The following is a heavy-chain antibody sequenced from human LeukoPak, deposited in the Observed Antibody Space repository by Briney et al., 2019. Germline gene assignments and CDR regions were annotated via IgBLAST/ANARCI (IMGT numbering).Heavy chain of an antibody. CDR2: MTGGGAT. J-gene: IGHJ4*02. Sequence: GGSLRLSCAASGFTFSSYGMHWVRQAPGKGLEWVAGMTGGGATYHADSVKGRFVISRDNSKNTVYLQMNSLRAEDTALYFCAKDKIVGDGRWDFDYWGQGTLVTVSS. V-gene: IGHV3-23*01. CDR1: GFTFSSYG. CDR3: AKDKIVGDGRWDFDY. D-gene: IGHD3-10*01.